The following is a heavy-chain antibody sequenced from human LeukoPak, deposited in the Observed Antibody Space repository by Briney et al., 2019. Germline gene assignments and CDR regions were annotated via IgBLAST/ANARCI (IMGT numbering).Heavy chain of an antibody. J-gene: IGHJ4*02. V-gene: IGHV3-64*01. CDR2: ISSDGDDT. Sequence: GGSLRLSCAASGFTFSSYAMHWVRQAPGRGLEYVAAISSDGDDTYYANSVEGRFTISRDNSKNTLDLQMASLRAEDMAVYYCARDRGSSWVRGADYWGQGTLVTVSS. CDR3: ARDRGSSWVRGADY. CDR1: GFTFSSYA. D-gene: IGHD6-13*01.